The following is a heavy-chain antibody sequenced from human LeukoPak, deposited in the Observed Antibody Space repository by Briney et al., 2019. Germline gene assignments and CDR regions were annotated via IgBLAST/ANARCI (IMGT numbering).Heavy chain of an antibody. V-gene: IGHV3-23*01. CDR3: AKERNPYSSSWYSLLYMDV. D-gene: IGHD6-13*01. CDR1: GFTFSGYA. Sequence: GGSLRLSCAASGFTFSGYAMSWVRQAPGKGLEWVSAISGSGGSTYYADSVKGRFTISRDNSKNTLYLQMNSLRAEDTAVFYCAKERNPYSSSWYSLLYMDVWGKGTTVTVSS. J-gene: IGHJ6*03. CDR2: ISGSGGST.